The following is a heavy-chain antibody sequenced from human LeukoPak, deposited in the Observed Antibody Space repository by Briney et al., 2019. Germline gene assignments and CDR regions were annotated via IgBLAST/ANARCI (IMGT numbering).Heavy chain of an antibody. CDR1: GGSFSGYY. D-gene: IGHD3-10*01. CDR3: ARGGGYVRPYGY. Sequence: SETLSLTCAVYGGSFSGYYWSWIRQPPGKGLEWIGEINHSGSTNYNPSLKSRVTISVDTSKNQFSLKLSSVTAADTAVYYCARGGGYVRPYGYWGQGTLVTVPS. J-gene: IGHJ4*02. CDR2: INHSGST. V-gene: IGHV4-34*01.